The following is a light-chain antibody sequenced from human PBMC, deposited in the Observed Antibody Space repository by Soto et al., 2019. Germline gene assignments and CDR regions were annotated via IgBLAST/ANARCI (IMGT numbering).Light chain of an antibody. CDR2: GAS. CDR1: QRVDDSH. V-gene: IGKV3-20*01. Sequence: EIVLTQSQGTLSLSPGEGASLXWRASQRVDDSHLAWYQLRPGQAPRLLIYGASTRATGIPDRFSGSGSGTDFSLTIRGLKPEDFAVYYCQQYRMSPNTFGQGTRLEIK. CDR3: QQYRMSPNT. J-gene: IGKJ5*01.